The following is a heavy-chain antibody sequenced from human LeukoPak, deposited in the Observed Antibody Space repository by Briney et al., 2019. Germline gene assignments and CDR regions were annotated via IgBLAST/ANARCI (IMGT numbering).Heavy chain of an antibody. CDR3: ATIKRGSIYGYFDF. V-gene: IGHV4-59*11. CDR1: GGSNGSRY. J-gene: IGHJ4*02. D-gene: IGHD5-18*01. Sequence: SENISHNCRVRGGSNGSRYWRWIRQPPRKGLEWIGYMYDTVRTKDTPSLKSRLTLSADTSKNQFSLRLTSVTAADTAVYYCATIKRGSIYGYFDFWGQGILVTVSS. CDR2: MYDTVRT.